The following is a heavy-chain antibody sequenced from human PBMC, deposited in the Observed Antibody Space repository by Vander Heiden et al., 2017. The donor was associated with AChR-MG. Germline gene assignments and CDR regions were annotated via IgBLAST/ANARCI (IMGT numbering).Heavy chain of an antibody. J-gene: IGHJ4*02. CDR2: ISYDGSNK. Sequence: QVQLVESGGGVVQPGRSLRLSCAASGFTFRSYAMHWVRQAPGKGLEWVAVISYDGSNKYYADSVKGRFTIARDNSKNTLYLQRNSLRAEDTAVYYCARAKPHDGYSSSWYSSYFDYWGQGTLVTVSS. V-gene: IGHV3-30-3*01. CDR3: ARAKPHDGYSSSWYSSYFDY. CDR1: GFTFRSYA. D-gene: IGHD6-13*01.